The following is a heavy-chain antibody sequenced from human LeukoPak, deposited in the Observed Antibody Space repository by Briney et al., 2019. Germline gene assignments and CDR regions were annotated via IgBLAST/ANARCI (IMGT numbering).Heavy chain of an antibody. J-gene: IGHJ4*02. Sequence: ASVKVSCKASGYTFTSYAMHWVRQAPGQRLEWMGWINAGNGNTKYSQKFQGRVTITRDTSASTAYMELSSLRSEDTAVYYCAKNFGGCIGDMAPLDYWGQGTLVTVSS. V-gene: IGHV1-3*01. CDR1: GYTFTSYA. D-gene: IGHD4-23*01. CDR3: AKNFGGCIGDMAPLDY. CDR2: INAGNGNT.